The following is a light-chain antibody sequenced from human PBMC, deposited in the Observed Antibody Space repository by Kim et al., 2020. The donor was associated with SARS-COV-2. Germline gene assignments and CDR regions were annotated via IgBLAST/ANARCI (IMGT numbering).Light chain of an antibody. J-gene: IGKJ2*01. CDR2: DAS. Sequence: SASVGDSVTMTCRASKSITRWLAWYQQKPGKAPKLLIYDASSLKRGVPSRFSGSGSGTEFTLTISSLQPDDFATYYCHQYNSYSHTFGQGTKLEI. CDR3: HQYNSYSHT. V-gene: IGKV1-5*01. CDR1: KSITRW.